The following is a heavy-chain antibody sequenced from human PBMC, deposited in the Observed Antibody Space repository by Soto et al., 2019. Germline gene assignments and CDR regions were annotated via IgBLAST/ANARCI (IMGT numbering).Heavy chain of an antibody. CDR3: ARGGIVLVPAAPYYHYYYGMDV. CDR1: GGFIRGSDYY. D-gene: IGHD2-2*01. V-gene: IGHV4-39*07. Sequence: SETLSLTCTVSGGFIRGSDYYWGWIRQPPGKGLEWIGNIYYSGTSYSYPSLKGRVTISVDTSKNQFSMRLSSVTAADTAVYYCARGGIVLVPAAPYYHYYYGMDVWGQGTTVTVS. CDR2: IYYSGTS. J-gene: IGHJ6*02.